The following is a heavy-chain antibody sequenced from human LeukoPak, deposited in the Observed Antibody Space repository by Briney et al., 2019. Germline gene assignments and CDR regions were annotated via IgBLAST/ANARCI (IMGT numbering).Heavy chain of an antibody. V-gene: IGHV1-18*01. CDR3: ARDLAVAGYD. CDR2: ISAYNGNT. CDR1: GYTFTSFG. Sequence: APVKVSCKASGYTFTSFGISWVGQAPGQGLEWMGWISAYNGNTNYAQKLQGRVNMTTDTSTSTAYMELRSLRSDDTAVYYCARDLAVAGYDWGQGTLVIVSS. J-gene: IGHJ4*02. D-gene: IGHD6-19*01.